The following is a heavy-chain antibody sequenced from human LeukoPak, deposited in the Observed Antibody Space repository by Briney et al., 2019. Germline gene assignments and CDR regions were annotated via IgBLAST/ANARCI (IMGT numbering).Heavy chain of an antibody. V-gene: IGHV4-30-2*01. J-gene: IGHJ3*02. CDR2: IYHSGST. Sequence: PSETLSLTCTVSGGSISSGGYYWSWIRQPPGKGLEWIGYIYHSGSTYYNPSLKSRVTISVDRSKNQFSLKLSSVTAADTAVYYCARENCSSTCLGAFDIWGQGTMVTVSS. CDR3: ARENCSSTCLGAFDI. CDR1: GGSISSGGYY. D-gene: IGHD2-2*01.